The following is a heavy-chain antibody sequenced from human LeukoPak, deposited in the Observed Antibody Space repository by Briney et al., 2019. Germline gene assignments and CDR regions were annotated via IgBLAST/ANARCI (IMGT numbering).Heavy chain of an antibody. D-gene: IGHD6-13*01. CDR2: TRNKANSYTT. CDR1: GFTLSDHY. Sequence: GGSLRLSCAVSGFTLSDHYMDWVRQAPGKGLEWVGRTRNKANSYTTEYAASVKGRFTISRDDSKNSLYLQMNSLRTEDTAVYYCARESSSWYSKTYNWFDPWGQGTLVTVSS. J-gene: IGHJ5*02. CDR3: ARESSSWYSKTYNWFDP. V-gene: IGHV3-72*01.